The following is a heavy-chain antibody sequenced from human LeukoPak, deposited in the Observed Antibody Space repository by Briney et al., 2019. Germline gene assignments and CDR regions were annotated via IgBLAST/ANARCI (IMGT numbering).Heavy chain of an antibody. CDR1: GGSISSYY. V-gene: IGHV4-59*01. J-gene: IGHJ4*02. D-gene: IGHD3-10*01. Sequence: SETLSLTCPVSGGSISSYYWSWIRQPPGKGLEWIGYSYYSGSTNYNPSLKSRVSISVDTSKNQFSLRLSSVTAADTAVYYCARLSSAIGYWGQGTLVTVSS. CDR3: ARLSSAIGY. CDR2: SYYSGST.